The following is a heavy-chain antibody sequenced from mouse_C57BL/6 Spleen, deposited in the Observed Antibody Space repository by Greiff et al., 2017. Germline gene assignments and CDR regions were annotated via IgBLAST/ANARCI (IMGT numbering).Heavy chain of an antibody. CDR2: IWSGGST. D-gene: IGHD2-4*01. V-gene: IGHV2-2*01. CDR1: GFSLTSYG. J-gene: IGHJ3*01. Sequence: VKLVESGPGLVQPSQSLSITCTVSGFSLTSYGVHWVRQSPGKGLEWLGVIWSGGSTDYNAAFISRLSISKDNSKSQVFFKMNSLQADDTAIYYCAMYDYGTSAYWGQGTLVTVSA. CDR3: AMYDYGTSAY.